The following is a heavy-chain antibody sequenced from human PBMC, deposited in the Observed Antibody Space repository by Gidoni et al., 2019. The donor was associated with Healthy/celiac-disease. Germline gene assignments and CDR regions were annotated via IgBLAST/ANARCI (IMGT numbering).Heavy chain of an antibody. Sequence: QVQLVQSGAEVKKPGSSVTVSCKASGCTFSSYPIRWVRQAPGQGLEWMGGIIPIFGTANYAQKFQGRVTITADESTSTAYMELSSLRSEDTAVYYCARERWEYCSSTSCHTYYYGMDVWGQGTTVTVSS. J-gene: IGHJ6*02. CDR1: GCTFSSYP. CDR2: IIPIFGTA. V-gene: IGHV1-69*01. CDR3: ARERWEYCSSTSCHTYYYGMDV. D-gene: IGHD2-2*02.